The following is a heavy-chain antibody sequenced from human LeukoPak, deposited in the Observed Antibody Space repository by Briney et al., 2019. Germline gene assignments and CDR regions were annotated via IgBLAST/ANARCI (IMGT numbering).Heavy chain of an antibody. CDR2: ISAYNGDK. CDR1: GFTFTNYG. D-gene: IGHD6-19*01. CDR3: TRDFSNTSGFKVVVDI. J-gene: IGHJ4*02. Sequence: ASVRVSCKAPGFTFTNYGFAWVRQAPGQGLEWMGWISAYNGDKKYTQNFQGRLSMTTDSSMSTAYMELRNLRSDDTAVYYCTRDFSNTSGFKVVVDIWGQGTLVTVSS. V-gene: IGHV1-18*04.